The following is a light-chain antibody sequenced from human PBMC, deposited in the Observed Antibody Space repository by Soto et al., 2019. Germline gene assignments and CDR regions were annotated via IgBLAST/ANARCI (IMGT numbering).Light chain of an antibody. J-gene: IGLJ1*01. Sequence: QSVLTQSPSASASLGASVKLTCTLSSGHSSSAIAWQQQQPEKGPRYLMKLNSDGSHSEGDGIPDRFSGSSSGAERYLTRSGRQSEQAGDSYRQGRGTGYQFGPGTKLTVL. V-gene: IGLV4-69*01. CDR3: QGRGTGYQ. CDR1: SGHSSSA. CDR2: LNSDGSH.